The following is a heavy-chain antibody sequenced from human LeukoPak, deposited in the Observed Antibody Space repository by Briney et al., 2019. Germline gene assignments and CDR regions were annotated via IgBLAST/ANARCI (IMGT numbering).Heavy chain of an antibody. J-gene: IGHJ4*02. CDR3: TTAPSGYAYMNGWHLDY. Sequence: PGGSLRLSCAASGFTFSSYWMSWVRQAPGKGLEWVGRIKSKTDGETTDYAAPVKGRFTISRDDSKNTLYLQMNSLKTEDTALYYCTTAPSGYAYMNGWHLDYWGQGALVTVSS. CDR1: GFTFSSYW. V-gene: IGHV3-15*01. D-gene: IGHD5-18*01. CDR2: IKSKTDGETT.